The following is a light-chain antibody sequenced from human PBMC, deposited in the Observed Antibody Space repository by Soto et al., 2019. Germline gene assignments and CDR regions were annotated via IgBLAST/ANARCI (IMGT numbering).Light chain of an antibody. V-gene: IGKV3-20*01. J-gene: IGKJ1*01. CDR2: GAS. CDR1: QTIKRSS. CDR3: QQYGSSPPIT. Sequence: EIVMTQSPATLSVSPGEGATLSCRASQTIKRSSLAWYQQKPGQAPRLLIFGASSRATGIPDRFSGSGSGTDFTLTISRLEPEDFAVYYCQQYGSSPPITFGQGTKVDIK.